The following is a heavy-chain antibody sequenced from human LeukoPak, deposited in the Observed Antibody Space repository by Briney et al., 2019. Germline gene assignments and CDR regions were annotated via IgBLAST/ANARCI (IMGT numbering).Heavy chain of an antibody. CDR2: IWYDGSNK. CDR1: GFTFSSYG. J-gene: IGHJ6*03. V-gene: IGHV3-33*06. Sequence: GRSLRLSCAASGFTFSSYGMHWVRQAPGKGLEWVAVIWYDGSNKYYADSVKGRFTISRDNSKNTLYLQMNSLRVEDTAVYYCAKVMPPGRILFYSYYMDVWGRGTTVTVSS. D-gene: IGHD2-15*01. CDR3: AKVMPPGRILFYSYYMDV.